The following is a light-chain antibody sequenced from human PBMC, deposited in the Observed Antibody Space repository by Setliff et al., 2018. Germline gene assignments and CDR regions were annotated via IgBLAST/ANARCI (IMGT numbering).Light chain of an antibody. CDR1: NSDVGGYSY. Sequence: QSVLTQPPSASGSPGQSVTISCTGTNSDVGGYSYVSWYQQHPGKAPKLMIYDVSNRPSGVSNRFSGSKSGNTASLTISGLQAEDEADYYCSSYTSSSTQVFGTGTKVTVL. J-gene: IGLJ1*01. CDR2: DVS. CDR3: SSYTSSSTQV. V-gene: IGLV2-14*03.